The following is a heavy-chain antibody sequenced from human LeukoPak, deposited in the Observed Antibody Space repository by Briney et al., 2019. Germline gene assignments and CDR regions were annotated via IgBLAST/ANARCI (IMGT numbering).Heavy chain of an antibody. D-gene: IGHD2/OR15-2a*01. CDR3: ARPLTSYFYFDY. CDR1: GFTVSSNY. Sequence: GGSLRLSCAASGFTVSSNYMSWVRQAPGKGLEWVSVIYSGGSTYYADSVKGRFTISRDYSKNTVYLQMNSLRAEDTAVYYCARPLTSYFYFDYWGQGALVTVSS. V-gene: IGHV3-66*01. J-gene: IGHJ4*02. CDR2: IYSGGST.